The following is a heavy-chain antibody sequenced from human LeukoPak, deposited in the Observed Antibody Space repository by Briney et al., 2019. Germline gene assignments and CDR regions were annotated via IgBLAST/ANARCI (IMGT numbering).Heavy chain of an antibody. CDR2: ISSSSSYI. CDR3: ASPTPIAAAAPSP. CDR1: GFTFSSYS. V-gene: IGHV3-21*01. D-gene: IGHD6-13*01. J-gene: IGHJ5*02. Sequence: GGSLRLSCAASGFTFSSYSMNWVRQAPGKGLEWVSSISSSSSYIYYADSVKGRFTISRDNAKNSLYLQMNSLRAEDTAVYYCASPTPIAAAAPSPWGQGTLVTVSS.